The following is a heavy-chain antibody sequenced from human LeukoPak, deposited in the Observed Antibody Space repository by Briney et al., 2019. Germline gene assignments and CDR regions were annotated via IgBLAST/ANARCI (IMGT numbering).Heavy chain of an antibody. CDR2: INPNSGGT. V-gene: IGHV1-2*04. CDR3: ARDYNRPSGATLPNY. Sequence: ASVKVSCKASGYTFTGYYMHWVRQAPGQGLEWMGWINPNSGGTNYAQKFQGWVTMTRDTSISTAYMELSRLRSDDTAVYYCARDYNRPSGATLPNYWGQGTLVTVSS. D-gene: IGHD2/OR15-2a*01. CDR1: GYTFTGYY. J-gene: IGHJ4*02.